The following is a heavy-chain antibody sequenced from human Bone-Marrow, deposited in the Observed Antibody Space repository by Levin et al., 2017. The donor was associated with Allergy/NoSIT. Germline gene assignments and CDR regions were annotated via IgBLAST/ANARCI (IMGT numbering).Heavy chain of an antibody. CDR1: GFTFSSYA. D-gene: IGHD2-15*01. V-gene: IGHV3-30-3*01. Sequence: GGSLRLSCAASGFTFSSYAMHWVRQAPGKGLEWVAVISYDGSNKYYADSVKGRFTISRDNSKNTLYLQMNSLRAEDTAVYYCARPVGYCSGGSCYPHAADFQHWGQGTLVTVSS. CDR2: ISYDGSNK. CDR3: ARPVGYCSGGSCYPHAADFQH. J-gene: IGHJ1*01.